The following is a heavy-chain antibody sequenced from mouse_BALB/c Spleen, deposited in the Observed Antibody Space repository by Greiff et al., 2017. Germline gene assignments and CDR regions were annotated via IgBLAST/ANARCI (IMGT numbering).Heavy chain of an antibody. V-gene: IGHV1-31*01. CDR2: INPYNGAT. CDR1: GYSFTGYY. D-gene: IGHD1-1*01. J-gene: IGHJ2*01. CDR3: ARYGSSFDY. Sequence: VQLQQSGPELVKPGASVKISCKASGYSFTGYYMHWVKQSHVKSLEWIGRINPYNGATSYNQNFKDKASLTVDKSSSTAYMELHSLTSEDSAVYYCARYGSSFDYWGQGTTLTVSS.